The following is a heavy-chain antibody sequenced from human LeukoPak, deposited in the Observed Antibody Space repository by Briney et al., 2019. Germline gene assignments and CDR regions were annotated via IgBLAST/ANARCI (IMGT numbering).Heavy chain of an antibody. D-gene: IGHD5-18*01. CDR1: GYSISSGYY. Sequence: SETLSLTCTVSGYSISSGYYWGWIRQPPGKGLEWIGSIYHSGSTYCNPSLKSRVTISVDTSKNQFSLKLSSVTAADTAVYYCARGVIYSYGDYWGQGTLVTVSS. CDR3: ARGVIYSYGDY. V-gene: IGHV4-38-2*02. CDR2: IYHSGST. J-gene: IGHJ4*02.